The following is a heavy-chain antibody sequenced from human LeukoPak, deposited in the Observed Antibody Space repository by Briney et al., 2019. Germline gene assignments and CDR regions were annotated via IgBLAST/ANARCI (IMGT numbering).Heavy chain of an antibody. Sequence: SETLSLTCTVSTGSMNTFFWTWVRQPAGKGLEWIGRVSGSGTAYHNPSLGSRVSISLDTSNNQLFLKVFSVTAAYTAVYYCARGNELTKTSGHYSFDYWSQGVLVSVSS. D-gene: IGHD1-1*01. V-gene: IGHV4-4*07. J-gene: IGHJ4*02. CDR1: TGSMNTFF. CDR2: VSGSGTA. CDR3: ARGNELTKTSGHYSFDY.